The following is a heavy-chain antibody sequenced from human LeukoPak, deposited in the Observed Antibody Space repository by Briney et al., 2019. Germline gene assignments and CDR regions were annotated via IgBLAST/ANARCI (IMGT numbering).Heavy chain of an antibody. V-gene: IGHV3-21*01. CDR1: GFTFSSYS. CDR2: ISSSSSYI. D-gene: IGHD2-15*01. CDR3: ARDLGCSGGSCYSWWFDP. J-gene: IGHJ5*02. Sequence: PGGSLRLSCAASGFTFSSYSMNWVRQAPGKGLEWVSSISSSSSYIYYADSVKGRFTISRDNAKNSLYLQRNSLRAEDTAVYYCARDLGCSGGSCYSWWFDPWGQGTLVTVSS.